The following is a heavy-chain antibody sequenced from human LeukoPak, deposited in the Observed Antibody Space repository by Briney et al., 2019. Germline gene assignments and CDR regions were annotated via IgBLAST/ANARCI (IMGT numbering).Heavy chain of an antibody. D-gene: IGHD3-3*01. V-gene: IGHV3-30-3*01. CDR3: ARDGFSGITIFGVVIPYYMDV. CDR1: GFTFSSYA. CDR2: ISYDGSNK. J-gene: IGHJ6*03. Sequence: GGSLRLSCAASGFTFSSYAMHWVRQAPGKGLEWVAVISYDGSNKYYADSVKGRFTISRDNSKNTLYLQMNRLRAEDTAVYYCARDGFSGITIFGVVIPYYMDVWGKGTTVTVSS.